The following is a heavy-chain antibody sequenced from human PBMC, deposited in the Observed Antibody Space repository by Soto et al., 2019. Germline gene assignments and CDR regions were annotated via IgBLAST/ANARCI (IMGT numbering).Heavy chain of an antibody. V-gene: IGHV3-30*18. J-gene: IGHJ6*02. Sequence: QVQLVESGGGVVQPGRSLRLSCAASGFTFSSYGMHWVRQAPGKGLEWVAVISYDGSNKYYADSVKGRFTISRDNSKNTLYLQRSSLGAEDAAVYFCAKDVRHGYCSGGSWYSWLSCYYYGMEVWGQGTTVTVSS. CDR1: GFTFSSYG. D-gene: IGHD2-15*01. CDR2: ISYDGSNK. CDR3: AKDVRHGYCSGGSWYSWLSCYYYGMEV.